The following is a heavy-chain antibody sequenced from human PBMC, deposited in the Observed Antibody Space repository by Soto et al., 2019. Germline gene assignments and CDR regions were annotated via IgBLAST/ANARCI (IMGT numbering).Heavy chain of an antibody. J-gene: IGHJ5*02. CDR3: ARDHCSSPRCYIRNWFDP. D-gene: IGHD2-2*01. Sequence: ASVKVSCKASGYTFTDYYMHWVRQAPGQGLEWMGIINASSGSITYAQNFQGRVTMTRDTSTSTFYMEMSSLRSDDTATYYCARDHCSSPRCYIRNWFDPWGQGTLVTVSS. CDR2: INASSGSI. CDR1: GYTFTDYY. V-gene: IGHV1-46*01.